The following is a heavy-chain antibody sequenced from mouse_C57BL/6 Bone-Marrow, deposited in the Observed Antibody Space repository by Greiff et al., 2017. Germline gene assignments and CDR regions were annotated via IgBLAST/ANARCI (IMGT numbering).Heavy chain of an antibody. CDR1: GYTFTSYG. J-gene: IGHJ3*01. V-gene: IGHV1-81*01. CDR3: AREKIYYGSSPAWFAY. Sequence: QVQLQQSGAELARPGASVKLSCKASGYTFTSYGISWVKQRTGQGLEWIGEIYPRSGNTYYNEKFKGKATLTADKSSSTAYMELRSLTSEDSAVYFCAREKIYYGSSPAWFAYWGQGTLVTVSA. CDR2: IYPRSGNT. D-gene: IGHD1-1*01.